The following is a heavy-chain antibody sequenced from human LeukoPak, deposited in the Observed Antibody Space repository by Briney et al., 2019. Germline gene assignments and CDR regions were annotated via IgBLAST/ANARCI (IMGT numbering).Heavy chain of an antibody. D-gene: IGHD6-19*01. J-gene: IGHJ3*02. CDR2: IYTSGST. CDR3: ARDRASGWYPDDAFDI. CDR1: GGSISSGSYY. V-gene: IGHV4-61*02. Sequence: SETLSLTCTVSGGSISSGSYYWSWIRQPAGKGLEWIGRIYTSGSTNYNPSLKSRVTISADTSKNQFSLKLSSVTAADTAVYYCARDRASGWYPDDAFDIWGQGTMVTVSS.